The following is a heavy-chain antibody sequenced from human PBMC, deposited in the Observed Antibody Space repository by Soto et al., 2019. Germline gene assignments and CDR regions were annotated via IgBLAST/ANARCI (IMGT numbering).Heavy chain of an antibody. Sequence: GGSLRLSCAASGFTFSSYGMHWVRQAPGKGLEWVAVISYDGSNKYYADSVKGRFTISRDNSKNTLYLQMNSLRAEDTAVYYCAKDIREFGVVIYLFDYWGQGTLVTVSS. CDR3: AKDIREFGVVIYLFDY. V-gene: IGHV3-30*18. D-gene: IGHD3-3*01. CDR2: ISYDGSNK. J-gene: IGHJ4*02. CDR1: GFTFSSYG.